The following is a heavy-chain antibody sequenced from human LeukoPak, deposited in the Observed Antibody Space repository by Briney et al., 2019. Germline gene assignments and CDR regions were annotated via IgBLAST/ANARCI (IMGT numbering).Heavy chain of an antibody. CDR2: IYYSGST. V-gene: IGHV4-39*01. D-gene: IGHD3-9*01. J-gene: IGHJ3*02. CDR3: ARPSLVGMAPLDASDI. CDR1: GGSINSRSYY. Sequence: TLSRTCTVTGGSINSRSYYWGGIRQPPRKGLEWIGSIYYSGSTYYNPSLKSRVTISVDTSKNQFSLKLSSVTAADTAVYSCARPSLVGMAPLDASDIWGQGTMVTVSS.